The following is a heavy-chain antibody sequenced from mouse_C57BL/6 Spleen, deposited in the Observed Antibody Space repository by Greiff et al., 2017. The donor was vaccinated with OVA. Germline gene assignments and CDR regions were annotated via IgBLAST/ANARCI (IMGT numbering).Heavy chain of an antibody. V-gene: IGHV1-15*01. CDR1: GYTFTDYE. Sequence: QVQLQQSGAELVRPGASVTLSCKASGYTFTDYEMHWVKQTPVHGLEWIGAIDPETGGTAYNQKFKGKAILTADKSSSTAYMELRSLTSEDSAVYYCTRKGVYSFDYGGQGTTLTVSS. CDR3: TRKGVYSFDY. D-gene: IGHD3-3*01. CDR2: IDPETGGT. J-gene: IGHJ2*01.